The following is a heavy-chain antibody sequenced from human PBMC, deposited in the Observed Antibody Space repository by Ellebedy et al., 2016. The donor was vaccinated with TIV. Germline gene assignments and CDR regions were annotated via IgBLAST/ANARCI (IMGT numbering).Heavy chain of an antibody. CDR2: IYYSGST. D-gene: IGHD6-19*01. CDR1: GASISSYY. J-gene: IGHJ4*02. Sequence: SETLSLTXTVSGASISSYYWSWIRQPPGKGLEWFGYIYYSGSTNYNPPLKSRVTISVDTSKNQFSLKLSSVTAADTAVYYCARFNPKGIAVDAVGFDYWGQGTLVTVSS. V-gene: IGHV4-59*01. CDR3: ARFNPKGIAVDAVGFDY.